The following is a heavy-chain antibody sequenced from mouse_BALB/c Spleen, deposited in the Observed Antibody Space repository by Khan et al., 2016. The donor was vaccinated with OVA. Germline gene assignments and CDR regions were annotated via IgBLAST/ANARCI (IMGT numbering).Heavy chain of an antibody. CDR2: INPGSGNT. D-gene: IGHD2-2*01. Sequence: QVQLQQSGTELLSPGTSVKVSCKASGYAFADYLIDWVKQRPGQGLEWIGLINPGSGNTNYNEKFKGKATLTAAKSSSTAYMQLSSLTSDDSAVYFCTRSGGYGDAVDYWGQGTSVTVSS. CDR3: TRSGGYGDAVDY. J-gene: IGHJ4*01. CDR1: GYAFADYL. V-gene: IGHV1-54*01.